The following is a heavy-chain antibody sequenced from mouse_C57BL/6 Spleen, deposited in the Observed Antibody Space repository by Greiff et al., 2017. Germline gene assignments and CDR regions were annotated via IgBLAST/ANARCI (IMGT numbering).Heavy chain of an antibody. CDR1: GFTFSDYG. CDR2: ISSGSSTI. J-gene: IGHJ3*01. D-gene: IGHD1-1*01. Sequence: EVKVVESGGGLVKPGGSLKLSCAASGFTFSDYGMHWVRQAPEKGLEWVAYISSGSSTIYYADTVKGRFTISRDNAKNTLFLQMTSLRSEDTAMYYCASNYYGSSGFAYWGQGTLVTVSA. CDR3: ASNYYGSSGFAY. V-gene: IGHV5-17*01.